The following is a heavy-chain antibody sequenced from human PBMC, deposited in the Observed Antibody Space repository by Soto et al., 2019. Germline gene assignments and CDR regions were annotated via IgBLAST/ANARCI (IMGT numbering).Heavy chain of an antibody. V-gene: IGHV3-74*01. D-gene: IGHD2-15*01. CDR3: ARTSLVVAAGTREDY. Sequence: EVQLVESGGALVQPGGSLRLSCAASGFTFSSYWMHWVRQAPGKGLVWVSRINSDGSSTSYADSVKGRFTISRDNAKNTLYLQMNSLRAEDTAVYYCARTSLVVAAGTREDYWGQGTLVTVSS. CDR1: GFTFSSYW. J-gene: IGHJ4*02. CDR2: INSDGSST.